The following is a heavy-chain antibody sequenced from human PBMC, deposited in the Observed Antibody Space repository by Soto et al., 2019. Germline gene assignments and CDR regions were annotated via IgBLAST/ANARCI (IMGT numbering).Heavy chain of an antibody. D-gene: IGHD2-2*01. CDR3: ARGPAARGPRYHYDGLAG. CDR2: IYPGDSET. Sequence: VECLKISCKGSGYRFTSYWIGWVRQIPGKGLEWMGIIYPGDSETRYSPSFQGQVTISADKSISTAYLQWSSLKASDTAMYYCARGPAARGPRYHYDGLAGWRQRITVT. J-gene: IGHJ6*02. CDR1: GYRFTSYW. V-gene: IGHV5-51*01.